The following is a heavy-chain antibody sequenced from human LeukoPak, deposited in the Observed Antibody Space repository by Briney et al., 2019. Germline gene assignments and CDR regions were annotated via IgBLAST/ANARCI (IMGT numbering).Heavy chain of an antibody. CDR1: GFIVSDNC. V-gene: IGHV3-53*01. D-gene: IGHD3-3*01. Sequence: GGSLRLSCTASGFIVSDNCMSWVRQAPGKGLEWVSLIYSLGDTYYADSVKGRFTISRDNSKNTVHLQMNSLRVDDTAVYYCAKDNQYDFRSGYPYYFDYWGQGTLVTVSS. CDR2: IYSLGDT. J-gene: IGHJ4*02. CDR3: AKDNQYDFRSGYPYYFDY.